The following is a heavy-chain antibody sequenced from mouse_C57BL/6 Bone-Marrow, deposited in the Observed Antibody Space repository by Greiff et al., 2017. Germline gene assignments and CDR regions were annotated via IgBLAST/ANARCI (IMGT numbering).Heavy chain of an antibody. V-gene: IGHV5-9-1*02. CDR2: ISSGGDYT. CDR1: GFTFSSYA. CDR3: TRDGGYWDY. J-gene: IGHJ2*01. Sequence: EVQLVESGEGLVKPGGSLKLSCAASGFTFSSYAMSWVRQTPEKRLEWVAYISSGGDYTSYADTVKGRFTISQDNARNTLYLQMSSLKSEDTAMYYCTRDGGYWDYWGQGTTLTVSA. D-gene: IGHD2-3*01.